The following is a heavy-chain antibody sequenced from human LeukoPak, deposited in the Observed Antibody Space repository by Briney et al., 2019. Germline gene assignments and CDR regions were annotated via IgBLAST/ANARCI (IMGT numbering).Heavy chain of an antibody. Sequence: PSETLSLTCAVYGGSFSGYYWSWIRQPPGKGLEWIGEINRSGSTNYNPSLKSRVTISVDTSKNQFSLKLSSVTAADTAVYYCAREGVQLRGFYYYYMDVWGKGTTVTVSS. V-gene: IGHV4-34*01. CDR1: GGSFSGYY. J-gene: IGHJ6*03. CDR3: AREGVQLRGFYYYYMDV. CDR2: INRSGST. D-gene: IGHD1-1*01.